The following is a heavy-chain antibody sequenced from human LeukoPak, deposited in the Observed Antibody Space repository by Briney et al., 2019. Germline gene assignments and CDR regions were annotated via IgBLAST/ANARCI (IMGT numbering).Heavy chain of an antibody. J-gene: IGHJ3*02. CDR1: GFTFSTYG. CDR2: ITGGGDTT. CDR3: AKFADSSGRDI. D-gene: IGHD3-22*01. Sequence: PGGSLRLSCAASGFTFSTYGMNWVRQAPGKGLEWVSGITGGGDTTFYADSVKGRFTISRDNSKNTLYLQMNSLRAEDTAVYYCAKFADSSGRDIWGQGTMVTVSS. V-gene: IGHV3-23*01.